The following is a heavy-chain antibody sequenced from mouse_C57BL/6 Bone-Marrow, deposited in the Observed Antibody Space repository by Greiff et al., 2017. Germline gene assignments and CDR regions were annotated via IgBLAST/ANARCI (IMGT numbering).Heavy chain of an antibody. D-gene: IGHD1-1*01. V-gene: IGHV3-8*01. CDR2: ISYSGST. J-gene: IGHJ1*03. CDR1: GYSITSDY. Sequence: VQLQQSGPGLAKPSQSLSLTCSVTGYSITSDYWNWIRKFPGNKLEYMGYISYSGSTYYNPSLKSRISITRDTSKNQYYLQLNSVTTEDTATYYCARYDYGSSYGYFDVWGTGTTVTVSS. CDR3: ARYDYGSSYGYFDV.